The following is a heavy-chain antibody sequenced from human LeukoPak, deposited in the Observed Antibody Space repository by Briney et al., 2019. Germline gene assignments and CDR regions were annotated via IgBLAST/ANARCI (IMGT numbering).Heavy chain of an antibody. CDR1: GYTFTAYY. CDR3: ASLGLTIGFDH. J-gene: IGHJ4*02. Sequence: GASEKVSCKTSGYTFTAYYVHWVRQVPGQGLEWMGWINPNNGGTNYAQKFQGRVTMTSDTSISSAYMELTRLTSDDTAVYYCASLGLTIGFDHWGQGTLVTVSS. D-gene: IGHD3-10*01. V-gene: IGHV1-2*02. CDR2: INPNNGGT.